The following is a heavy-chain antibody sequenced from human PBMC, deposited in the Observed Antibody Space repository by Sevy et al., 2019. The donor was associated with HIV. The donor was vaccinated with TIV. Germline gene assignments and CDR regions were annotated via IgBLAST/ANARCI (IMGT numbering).Heavy chain of an antibody. CDR1: GGSFSNFA. CDR3: ARGYYYGSGNDYPPDY. Sequence: ASVKVSCKAPGGSFSNFAYIWVRQVPGQGLEWMGMIIPIFGAPNYAQKFQDRVTITADESTNTAYMELSSLISDDTAVYYCARGYYYGSGNDYPPDYWGQGTLVTVSS. CDR2: IIPIFGAP. D-gene: IGHD3-10*01. J-gene: IGHJ4*02. V-gene: IGHV1-69*13.